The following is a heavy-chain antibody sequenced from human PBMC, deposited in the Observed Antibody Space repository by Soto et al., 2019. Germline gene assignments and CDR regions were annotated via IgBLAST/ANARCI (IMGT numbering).Heavy chain of an antibody. V-gene: IGHV1-3*01. Sequence: GASVKVSCKAAGYTFTSYAMHWVRQAPGQRLEWMGWINAGNGNTKYSQKFQGRVTITRDTSASTAYMELSSLSSEDTAVYYCAGEGMNLYDYYYYGMDVWGQGTTVTVSS. CDR1: GYTFTSYA. CDR3: AGEGMNLYDYYYYGMDV. J-gene: IGHJ6*02. CDR2: INAGNGNT. D-gene: IGHD2-8*01.